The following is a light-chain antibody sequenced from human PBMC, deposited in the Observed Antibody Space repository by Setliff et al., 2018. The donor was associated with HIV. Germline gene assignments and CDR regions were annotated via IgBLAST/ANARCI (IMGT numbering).Light chain of an antibody. J-gene: IGLJ1*01. V-gene: IGLV2-14*01. CDR2: DVS. Sequence: ALTQPASVSGSPGQSITISCTGTSSDVGGYRYVSWYQQHPGKAPKLMIYDVSKRPSGVSNRFSGSKSGNTASLTISGLQAEDEADFYCSSYTSSSTYVFGTGTKGTVL. CDR3: SSYTSSSTYV. CDR1: SSDVGGYRY.